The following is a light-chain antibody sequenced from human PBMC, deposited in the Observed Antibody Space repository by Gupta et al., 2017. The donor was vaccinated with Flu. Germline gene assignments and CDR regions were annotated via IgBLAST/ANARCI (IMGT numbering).Light chain of an antibody. J-gene: IGLJ2*01. Sequence: SSELTQPPSVSVSPGQTATITGSGDALSEHYCYWYQQKPGQAPVVMIYKDGERPSGIPERFSGSRSGTTVTLTISAVQAEDEADYYCQSADNTGTSVIFGGGTKLTVL. CDR2: KDG. CDR3: QSADNTGTSVI. V-gene: IGLV3-25*02. CDR1: ALSEHY.